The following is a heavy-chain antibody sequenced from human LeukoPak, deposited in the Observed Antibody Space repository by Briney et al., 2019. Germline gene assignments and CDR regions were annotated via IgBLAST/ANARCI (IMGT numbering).Heavy chain of an antibody. CDR3: ATYRQVLLPFES. D-gene: IGHD2-8*02. J-gene: IGHJ4*02. Sequence: GGSLRLSCAASELTVSSNYMSWVRQAPEKGLEWVSVIYSGGSTYYADSVKGRFTISRDNSKSTLSLQMNSLRAEDTAIYYCATYRQVLLPFESWGQGTLVTVSS. V-gene: IGHV3-66*01. CDR1: ELTVSSNY. CDR2: IYSGGST.